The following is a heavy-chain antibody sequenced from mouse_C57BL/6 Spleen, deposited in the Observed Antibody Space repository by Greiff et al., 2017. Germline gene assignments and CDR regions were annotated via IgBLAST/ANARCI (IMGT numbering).Heavy chain of an antibody. V-gene: IGHV1-81*01. CDR1: GYTFTSYG. CDR3: ARPHYYGSSVYAMDY. Sequence: QVQLQQSGAELARPGASVKLSCKASGYTFTSYGISWVKQRTGQGLEWIGEIYPRSGNTYYNEKFKGKATLTADKSSSTAYMELRSLTSEDSAVYFCARPHYYGSSVYAMDYWCQGTSVTVSS. CDR2: IYPRSGNT. D-gene: IGHD1-1*01. J-gene: IGHJ4*01.